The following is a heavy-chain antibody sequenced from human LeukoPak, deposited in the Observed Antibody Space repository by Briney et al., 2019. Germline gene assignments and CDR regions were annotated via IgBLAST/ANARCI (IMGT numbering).Heavy chain of an antibody. Sequence: SVTVSCKASGGTFSSYTISWVRQAPGQGLEWMGRIIPILGIANYAQKFQGRVTIIADKSTSTAYMELSSLRSEDTAVYYCARSIAVAAPFDYWGQGTLVTVSS. V-gene: IGHV1-69*02. J-gene: IGHJ4*02. D-gene: IGHD6-19*01. CDR3: ARSIAVAAPFDY. CDR1: GGTFSSYT. CDR2: IIPILGIA.